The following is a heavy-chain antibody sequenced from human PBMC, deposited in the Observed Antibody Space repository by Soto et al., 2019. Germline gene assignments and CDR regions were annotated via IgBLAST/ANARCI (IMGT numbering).Heavy chain of an antibody. V-gene: IGHV4-39*01. CDR1: GDSISRSANY. J-gene: IGHJ2*01. CDR3: AKHPFNPPVTPYWYFDV. Sequence: QLQLQESGPGLVKASETLSLTCTVSGDSISRSANYWGWVRQSPGRGLEWIGSFYSGGKTYFNPSLKSRVALSADTSKNELSLRLSSVSATDTATYYCAKHPFNPPVTPYWYFDVWGRGTPVAVS. D-gene: IGHD3-16*02. CDR2: FYSGGKT.